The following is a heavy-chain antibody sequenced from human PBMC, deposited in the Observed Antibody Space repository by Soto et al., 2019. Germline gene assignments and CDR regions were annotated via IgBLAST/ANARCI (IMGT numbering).Heavy chain of an antibody. CDR3: ARAVGNYCGMDV. Sequence: QVQLVESGGGLVQPGGSLRLSCAASGFTFSDYYMNWVRQAPGKGLEWLSYIDGSSANTNYADSVKGRFTISRDNAKNSMFLQLTSLRDEDTAVYYCARAVGNYCGMDVWGQGTTVTVSS. J-gene: IGHJ6*02. CDR1: GFTFSDYY. CDR2: IDGSSANT. D-gene: IGHD1-26*01. V-gene: IGHV3-11*06.